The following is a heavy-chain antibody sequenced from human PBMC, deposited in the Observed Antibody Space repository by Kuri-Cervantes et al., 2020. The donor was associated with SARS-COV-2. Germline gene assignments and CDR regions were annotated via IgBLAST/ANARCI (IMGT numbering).Heavy chain of an antibody. CDR2: IHYSGST. CDR1: GGSISGYY. D-gene: IGHD3-22*01. CDR3: ARHYYDSSGYYVHYYYGMDV. Sequence: SETLSLTCIVSGGSISGYYWSWMRQPPGKGLEWIGNIHYSGSTKYNPSLKSRVTISVDTSKNQFSLKLSSVTAADTAVYYCARHYYDSSGYYVHYYYGMDVWGQGTTVTVSS. J-gene: IGHJ6*02. V-gene: IGHV4-59*08.